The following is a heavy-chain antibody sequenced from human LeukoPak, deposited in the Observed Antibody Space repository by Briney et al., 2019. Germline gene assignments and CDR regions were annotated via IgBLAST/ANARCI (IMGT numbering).Heavy chain of an antibody. J-gene: IGHJ4*02. CDR3: AKARVAVAGITYFDY. D-gene: IGHD6-19*01. V-gene: IGHV3-23*01. Sequence: GGSLRLSCAASGFTFSGYAMSWVRQAPGKGLEWVSAISGSGGSTYYADSVKGRFTISRDNSKNTLYLQMNSLRAEDTAVYYCAKARVAVAGITYFDYWGQGTLVTVSS. CDR1: GFTFSGYA. CDR2: ISGSGGST.